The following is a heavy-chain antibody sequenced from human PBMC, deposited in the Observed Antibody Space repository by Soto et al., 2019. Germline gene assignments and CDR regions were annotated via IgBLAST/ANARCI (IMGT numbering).Heavy chain of an antibody. Sequence: SETLSLTCAVSGDSVSSRFWWSWVRQSPGKGLEWIGEIYHSGSANYNPSLKSRVTMSVDNSKNQFSLKLNSVTAADTAVYYCARYNPASGTYYFDYWGQGTLVTVSS. CDR1: GDSVSSRFW. CDR3: ARYNPASGTYYFDY. J-gene: IGHJ4*02. CDR2: IYHSGSA. V-gene: IGHV4-4*02. D-gene: IGHD6-13*01.